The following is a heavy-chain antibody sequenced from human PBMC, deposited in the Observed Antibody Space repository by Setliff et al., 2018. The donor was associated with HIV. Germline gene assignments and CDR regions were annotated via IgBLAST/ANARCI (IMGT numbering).Heavy chain of an antibody. Sequence: ASVKVSCKASGYSFSDYYIHWVRQAPGHGFQWMGWISPKYGGTNYAQNLQGRVTMTRDTSISTAYMELSSLGSDDTAMYYCATDPGYSSTWYSESFQHWGQGTVVTVSS. J-gene: IGHJ1*01. D-gene: IGHD6-13*01. V-gene: IGHV1-2*02. CDR3: ATDPGYSSTWYSESFQH. CDR1: GYSFSDYY. CDR2: ISPKYGGT.